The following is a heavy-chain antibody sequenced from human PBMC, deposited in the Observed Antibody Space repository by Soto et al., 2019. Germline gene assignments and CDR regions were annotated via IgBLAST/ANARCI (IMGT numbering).Heavy chain of an antibody. J-gene: IGHJ5*02. CDR3: ARDVDRTSHLNWFYP. D-gene: IGHD5-12*01. V-gene: IGHV3-21*01. CDR1: GFTFSSYS. Sequence: GGSLRLSCAASGFTFSSYSMNWVRQAPGKGLEWVSSISRTSSYIYYADSVKGRFTISRDNAKNSLYLQMDSLKVEDTAVYYCARDVDRTSHLNWFYPWGQGVMVTVSS. CDR2: ISRTSSYI.